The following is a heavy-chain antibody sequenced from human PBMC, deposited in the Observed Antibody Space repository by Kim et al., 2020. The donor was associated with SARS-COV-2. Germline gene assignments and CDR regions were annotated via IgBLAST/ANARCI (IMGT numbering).Heavy chain of an antibody. CDR3: ARVQILWFGELSSFDY. CDR1: GGSISSSSYY. D-gene: IGHD3-10*01. Sequence: SETLSLTCTVSGGSISSSSYYWGWIRQPPGKGLEWIGSIYYSGSTYYNPSLKSRVTISVDTSKNQFSLKLSSVTAADTAVYYCARVQILWFGELSSFDYWGQGTLVTVSS. J-gene: IGHJ4*02. V-gene: IGHV4-39*07. CDR2: IYYSGST.